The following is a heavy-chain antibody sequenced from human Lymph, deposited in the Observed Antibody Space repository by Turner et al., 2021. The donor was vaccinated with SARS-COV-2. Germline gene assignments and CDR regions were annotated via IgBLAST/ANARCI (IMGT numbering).Heavy chain of an antibody. J-gene: IGHJ5*02. V-gene: IGHV1-69*10. CDR3: ARDSPYCSSTSCYDP. D-gene: IGHD2-2*01. Sequence: QVQLVQSGAEVKKPGSSVKVSCKASGGTFSSSAITWVRQAPGQGLEWMGGIIPILAKANYAQKFQGRVTITADKSTSTAYMELSSLRSEDTAVYYCARDSPYCSSTSCYDPWGQGTLVTVSS. CDR2: IIPILAKA. CDR1: GGTFSSSA.